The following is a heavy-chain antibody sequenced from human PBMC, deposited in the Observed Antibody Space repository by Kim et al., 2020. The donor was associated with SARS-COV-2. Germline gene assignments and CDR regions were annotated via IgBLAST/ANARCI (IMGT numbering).Heavy chain of an antibody. CDR3: ARQEKSLGFGEGHWFDP. CDR2: IDPSDSYT. D-gene: IGHD3-10*01. J-gene: IGHJ5*02. Sequence: GESLKISCKGSGYSFTSYWISWVRQMPGKGLEWMGRIDPSDSYTNYSPSFQGHVTISADKSISTAYLQWSSLKASDTAMYYCARQEKSLGFGEGHWFDPWGQGTLVNVSS. CDR1: GYSFTSYW. V-gene: IGHV5-10-1*01.